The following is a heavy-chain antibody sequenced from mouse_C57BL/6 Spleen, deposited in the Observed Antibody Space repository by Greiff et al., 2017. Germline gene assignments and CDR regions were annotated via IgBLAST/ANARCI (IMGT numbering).Heavy chain of an antibody. CDR3: ARSGEYDGAWFAY. CDR1: GYAFSSSW. Sequence: QVQLQQSGPELVKPGASVKISCKASGYAFSSSWMNWVKQRPGKGLEWIGRIYPGDGGTNYNGKFKGKATLTADKSSSTAYMQHSSLTSEDSAVYFCARSGEYDGAWFAYWGQGTLVTVSA. D-gene: IGHD2-14*01. V-gene: IGHV1-82*01. CDR2: IYPGDGGT. J-gene: IGHJ3*01.